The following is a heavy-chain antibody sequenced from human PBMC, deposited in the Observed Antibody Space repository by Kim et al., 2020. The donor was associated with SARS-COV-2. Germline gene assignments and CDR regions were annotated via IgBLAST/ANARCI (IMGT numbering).Heavy chain of an antibody. J-gene: IGHJ4*02. CDR3: ASLEMAIYYFDY. Sequence: YYNPALKSRVTISVDTSKNQFSLKLSSVTAADTAVYYCASLEMAIYYFDYWGQGTLVTVSS. V-gene: IGHV4-39*01. D-gene: IGHD2-21*01.